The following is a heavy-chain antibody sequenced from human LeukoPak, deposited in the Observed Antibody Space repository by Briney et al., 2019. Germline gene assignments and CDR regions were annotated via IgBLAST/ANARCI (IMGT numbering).Heavy chain of an antibody. V-gene: IGHV3-23*01. CDR1: GGAISSDY. J-gene: IGHJ4*02. CDR3: AKLQDFYDNSGYSYFDN. D-gene: IGHD3-22*01. CDR2: ITGNALNT. Sequence: ETLSLTCTVSGGAISSDYWSWVRQAPGKGLEWVSSITGNALNTYQADFIKGRFTISRDDSKNTLYLHLSSLRVEDTAVYYCAKLQDFYDNSGYSYFDNWGQGTLVTVSS.